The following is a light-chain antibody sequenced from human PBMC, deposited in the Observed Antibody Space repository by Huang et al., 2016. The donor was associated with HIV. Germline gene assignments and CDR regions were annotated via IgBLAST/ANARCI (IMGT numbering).Light chain of an antibody. CDR2: DAS. Sequence: EIVLTQSPATLSLSPGERATLSCGASQSLSSSYLPWDQQKPGLAPRLLIYDASTRATGIPYRFSGSGSGTDFTLTISRLEPEDFAVYYCQQYGSSPLTFGGGTKVEIK. CDR1: QSLSSSY. J-gene: IGKJ4*01. V-gene: IGKV3D-20*01. CDR3: QQYGSSPLT.